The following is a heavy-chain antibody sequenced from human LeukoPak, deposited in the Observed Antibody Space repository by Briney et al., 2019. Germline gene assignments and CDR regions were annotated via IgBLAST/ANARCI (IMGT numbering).Heavy chain of an antibody. D-gene: IGHD1-1*01. CDR2: ISSSSSYI. V-gene: IGHV3-21*01. Sequence: GGSLRLSCAASGFTSSSYSMNWVRQAPGKGLEWVSSISSSSSYIYYADSVKGRFTISRDNAKNSLYLQMNSLRAEDTAVYYCVTRGTTGTKYIEHWGQGTLVTVSS. CDR1: GFTSSSYS. CDR3: VTRGTTGTKYIEH. J-gene: IGHJ4*02.